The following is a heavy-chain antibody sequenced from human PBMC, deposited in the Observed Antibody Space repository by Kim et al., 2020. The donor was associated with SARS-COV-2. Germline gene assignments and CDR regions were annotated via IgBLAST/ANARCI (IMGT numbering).Heavy chain of an antibody. V-gene: IGHV1-8*01. Sequence: ASVKVSCKASGYTFTSYDINWVRQATGQGLEWMGWMNPNSGNTGYAQKFQGRVTMTRNTSISTAYMELSSLRSEDTAVYYCARGAGKWGLYYYYGMDVWGQGTTVTVSS. D-gene: IGHD1-26*01. CDR3: ARGAGKWGLYYYYGMDV. CDR1: GYTFTSYD. J-gene: IGHJ6*02. CDR2: MNPNSGNT.